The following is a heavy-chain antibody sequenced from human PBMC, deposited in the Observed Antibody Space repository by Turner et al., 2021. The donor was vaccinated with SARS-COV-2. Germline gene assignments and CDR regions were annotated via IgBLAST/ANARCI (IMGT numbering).Heavy chain of an antibody. CDR3: AKQISYYGSGSLYYFDY. Sequence: QVQLVASGGGVVQPGRSLRLSCAASGFTFSTYGMHWVRQAPGKGREWVAVISDDGSNKYNEDSVRGRFTISRDNSKNTLYLQMNSLRAEDTAVYYCAKQISYYGSGSLYYFDYWGQGTLVTVSS. J-gene: IGHJ4*02. V-gene: IGHV3-30*18. CDR2: ISDDGSNK. D-gene: IGHD3-10*01. CDR1: GFTFSTYG.